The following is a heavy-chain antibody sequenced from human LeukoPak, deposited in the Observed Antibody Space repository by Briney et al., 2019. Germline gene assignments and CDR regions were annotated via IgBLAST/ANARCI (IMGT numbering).Heavy chain of an antibody. Sequence: SETLSLTCTVSGASISSTSYCWGWIRQPAGKGLEWIGHIHTSGSTNYNPSLKSRVTISVDTSKNQFSLKLSSVTAADTAVYYCARLTNYDILTGYRHYYYYYYMDVWGKGTTVTISS. J-gene: IGHJ6*03. D-gene: IGHD3-9*01. CDR2: IHTSGST. V-gene: IGHV4-61*09. CDR1: GASISSTSYC. CDR3: ARLTNYDILTGYRHYYYYYYMDV.